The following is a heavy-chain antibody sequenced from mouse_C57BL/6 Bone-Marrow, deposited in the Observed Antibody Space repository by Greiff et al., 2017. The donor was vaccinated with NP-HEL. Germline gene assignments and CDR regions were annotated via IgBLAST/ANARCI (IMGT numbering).Heavy chain of an antibody. J-gene: IGHJ3*01. CDR3: ERGGLRAWFAY. D-gene: IGHD2-4*01. CDR2: IYPRDGST. CDR1: GYTFTSYD. V-gene: IGHV1-85*01. Sequence: VQLQQSGPELVKPGASVKLSCKASGYTFTSYDINWVKQRPGQGLEWIGWIYPRDGSTKYNEKFKGKATLTVDPSSSTAYMELHSLASEDSAVYFCERGGLRAWFAYWGQGTLVTVSA.